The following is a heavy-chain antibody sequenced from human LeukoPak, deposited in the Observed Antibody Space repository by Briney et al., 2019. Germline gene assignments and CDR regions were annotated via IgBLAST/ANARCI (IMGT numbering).Heavy chain of an antibody. CDR1: GGSISSYY. CDR2: IYYSGST. J-gene: IGHJ4*02. Sequence: PSETLSLTCTVSGGSISSYYWSWIRPPPGQGLEWIGYIYYSGSTNYNPSLKSRVTISVDTSKTQFSLQLSSVTAADTAVYYCARGSLEFACWGQGTLVTVSS. V-gene: IGHV4-59*01. CDR3: ARGSLEFAC.